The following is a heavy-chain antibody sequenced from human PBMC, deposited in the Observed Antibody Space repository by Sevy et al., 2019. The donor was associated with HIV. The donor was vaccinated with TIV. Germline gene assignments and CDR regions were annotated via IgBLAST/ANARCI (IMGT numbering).Heavy chain of an antibody. CDR3: ARTQLTTVTTRGAFDV. CDR1: GFTFSTYW. Sequence: GGSLRLSCAASGFTFSTYWMHWVRQVPGKGLVWVSRINSDGGSTSYADSVKGRFTISRDNARNTLYLQMNSLRADDTAVYYCARTQLTTVTTRGAFDVWGQGTVVTVSS. V-gene: IGHV3-74*01. CDR2: INSDGGST. J-gene: IGHJ3*01. D-gene: IGHD4-17*01.